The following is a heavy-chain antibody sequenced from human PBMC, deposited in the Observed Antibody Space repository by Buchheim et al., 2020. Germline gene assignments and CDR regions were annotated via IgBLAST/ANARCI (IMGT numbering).Heavy chain of an antibody. CDR3: VKDLYYYESRERCFDY. Sequence: QVQLVESGGGVVQPGRSLRLACAASGFTFSNYAMHWVRQAPGKGLEWVALIRYDGTNEYYADSVKGRFTISRDNSKNTLYLQMNSLRAEDTAVYYCVKDLYYYESRERCFDYWGQGAL. J-gene: IGHJ4*02. D-gene: IGHD3-22*01. CDR2: IRYDGTNE. CDR1: GFTFSNYA. V-gene: IGHV3-30*02.